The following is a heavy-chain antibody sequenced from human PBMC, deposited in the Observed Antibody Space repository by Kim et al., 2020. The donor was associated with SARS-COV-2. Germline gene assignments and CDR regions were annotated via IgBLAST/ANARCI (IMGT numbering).Heavy chain of an antibody. J-gene: IGHJ4*02. V-gene: IGHV5-51*01. Sequence: RYSPSFQGQVTISADKSISTAYLQWSSLKASDTAMYYCATASGWFKYFDYWGQGTLVTVSS. CDR3: ATASGWFKYFDY. D-gene: IGHD6-19*01.